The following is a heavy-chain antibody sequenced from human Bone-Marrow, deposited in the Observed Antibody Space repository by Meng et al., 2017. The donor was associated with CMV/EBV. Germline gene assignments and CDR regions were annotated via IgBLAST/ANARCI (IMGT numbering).Heavy chain of an antibody. Sequence: SVKVSCKASGGTFSSYAISWVRQAPGQGLEWMGGIIPIFGTANYAQKFQGRVTITTDESTSTAYMELSSLRSEDTAVYYCARGSGYQLLSQEHNWFDPWGQGTLVTVSS. CDR3: ARGSGYQLLSQEHNWFDP. V-gene: IGHV1-69*05. CDR2: IIPIFGTA. D-gene: IGHD2-2*01. CDR1: GGTFSSYA. J-gene: IGHJ5*02.